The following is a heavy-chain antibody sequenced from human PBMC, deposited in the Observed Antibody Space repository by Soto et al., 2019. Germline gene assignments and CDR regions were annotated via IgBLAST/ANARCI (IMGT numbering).Heavy chain of an antibody. V-gene: IGHV1-18*04. CDR3: AREIAAVDDRYSAEGWYYGMDV. J-gene: IGHJ6*02. Sequence: ASVKVSCKASGYTFTSYGISWVRQAPGQGLEWMGWISAYNGNTNYAQKLQGRVTMTTDTSTSTAYMELRSLRSDDTAVYYCAREIAAVDDRYSAEGWYYGMDVWGQGTTVTV. CDR2: ISAYNGNT. CDR1: GYTFTSYG. D-gene: IGHD6-13*01.